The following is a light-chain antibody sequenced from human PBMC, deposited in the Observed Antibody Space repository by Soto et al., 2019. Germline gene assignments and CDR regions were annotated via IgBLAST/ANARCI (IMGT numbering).Light chain of an antibody. J-gene: IGKJ2*01. Sequence: DIQMTQSPSSLSASVGDRVTITCRASQSISSYLNWYQQKPVKAPKLLIFAAAGLQSWVPSRFSGSGSGTDFTLAINSVQPEDFAAYYCQQSYNIPYTFGQGTKLEIK. V-gene: IGKV1-39*01. CDR3: QQSYNIPYT. CDR2: AAA. CDR1: QSISSY.